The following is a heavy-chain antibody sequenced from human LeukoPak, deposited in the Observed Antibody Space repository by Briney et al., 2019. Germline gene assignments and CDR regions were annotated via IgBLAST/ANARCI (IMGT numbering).Heavy chain of an antibody. J-gene: IGHJ3*02. Sequence: GGSLRLSCAASGLTFSSYDMHWVRQAPGKGLEWVSSIGATGDTYYAGSVKGRFTISRENAKKSLYLQMSSLRVEDTAVYFCVLGAYWNDDKNAFHIWGPGTMFTVSS. V-gene: IGHV3-13*01. CDR1: GLTFSSYD. CDR3: VLGAYWNDDKNAFHI. CDR2: IGATGDT. D-gene: IGHD1-1*01.